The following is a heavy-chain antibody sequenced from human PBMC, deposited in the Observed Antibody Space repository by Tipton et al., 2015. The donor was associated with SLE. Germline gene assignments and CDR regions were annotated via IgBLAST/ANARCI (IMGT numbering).Heavy chain of an antibody. CDR2: IYYSGST. CDR1: GGSISSYY. Sequence: TLSLTCTVSGGSISSYYWSWIRQPPGKGLEWIGYIYYSGSTNYNPSLKSRVTISVDTSKNQFSLKLSSVTAADTAVYYCARQEIDYSSSRAFDYWGQGTLVTVSP. CDR3: ARQEIDYSSSRAFDY. V-gene: IGHV4-59*01. D-gene: IGHD6-13*01. J-gene: IGHJ4*02.